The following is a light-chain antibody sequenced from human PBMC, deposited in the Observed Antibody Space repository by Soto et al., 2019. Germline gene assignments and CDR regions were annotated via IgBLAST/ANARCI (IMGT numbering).Light chain of an antibody. Sequence: EIVLTQSPGTLSLSPGERATLSCRASETVAGSYLAWYQQKPGQAPRLLIHGASTRATGIADRFSGSGSGTDFTLTISRLEPEDFAVYLCQQYGRSSRTFGLGTKVDIK. CDR3: QQYGRSSRT. V-gene: IGKV3-20*01. CDR2: GAS. J-gene: IGKJ1*01. CDR1: ETVAGSY.